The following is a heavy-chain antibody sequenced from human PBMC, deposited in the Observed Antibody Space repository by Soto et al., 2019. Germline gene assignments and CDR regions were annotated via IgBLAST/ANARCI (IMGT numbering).Heavy chain of an antibody. Sequence: ASVKVSCKAFAYSFTGSYIHWVRQAPGQGLEWMGYMNPNTGGTNYAQKFQGRVTMTRDTSISTAYMDMGSLRSDDTAVYFCARDGAVPGTYDYWGQGTPVTSPQ. CDR1: AYSFTGSY. CDR3: ARDGAVPGTYDY. V-gene: IGHV1-2*02. J-gene: IGHJ4*02. D-gene: IGHD6-19*01. CDR2: MNPNTGGT.